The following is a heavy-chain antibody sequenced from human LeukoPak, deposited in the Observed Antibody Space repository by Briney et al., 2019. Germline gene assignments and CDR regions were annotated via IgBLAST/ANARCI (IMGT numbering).Heavy chain of an antibody. CDR3: ARALLVFATDY. CDR1: GFTFSSYA. Sequence: PGGSLRLSCAASGFTFSSYAMSWVRQAPGKGLEWVSSISSSSSYIYYADSVKGRFTISRDNAKNSLYLQMNSLRAEDTAVYYCARALLVFATDYWGQGTLVTVSS. J-gene: IGHJ4*02. CDR2: ISSSSSYI. D-gene: IGHD2-8*02. V-gene: IGHV3-21*01.